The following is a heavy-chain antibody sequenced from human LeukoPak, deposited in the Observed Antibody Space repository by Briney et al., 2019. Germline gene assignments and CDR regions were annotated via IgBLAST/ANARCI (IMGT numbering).Heavy chain of an antibody. V-gene: IGHV1-18*01. CDR3: ARVGSAAGTRWFDP. J-gene: IGHJ5*02. Sequence: SVKVSCKASGYTFTNYDINWVRQAPGQGLEWMGWLSAYNGNTNYAQKLQGRVTMTTDKSTSTAYMELRSLRSDDTAVYYCARVGSAAGTRWFDPWGQGTLVTVSS. D-gene: IGHD6-13*01. CDR1: GYTFTNYD. CDR2: LSAYNGNT.